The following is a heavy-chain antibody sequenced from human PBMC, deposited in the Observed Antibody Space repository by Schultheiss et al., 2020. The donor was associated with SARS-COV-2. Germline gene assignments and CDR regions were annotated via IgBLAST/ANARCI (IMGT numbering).Heavy chain of an antibody. Sequence: GESLKISCAASGFTFSSYSMNWVRQAPGKGLEWVSSISSSSSYIYYADSVKGRFTISRDNAKNSLYLQMNSLRAEDTAVYYCATKVGVDCSSTSCYTGDYWGQGTLVTVSS. V-gene: IGHV3-21*01. D-gene: IGHD2-2*02. J-gene: IGHJ4*02. CDR2: ISSSSSYI. CDR3: ATKVGVDCSSTSCYTGDY. CDR1: GFTFSSYS.